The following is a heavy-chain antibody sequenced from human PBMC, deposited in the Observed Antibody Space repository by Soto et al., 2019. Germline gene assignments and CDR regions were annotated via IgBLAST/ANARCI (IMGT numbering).Heavy chain of an antibody. CDR2: ISSSSSYT. CDR1: GFTFSDYY. CDR3: ARARIQRGRYYFDY. D-gene: IGHD5-18*01. V-gene: IGHV3-11*06. J-gene: IGHJ4*02. Sequence: NPSETLRLSCAASGFTFSDYYMSWIRQAPGKGLEWVSYISSSSSYTNYADSVKGRFTISRDNAKNSLYLQMNSLRAEDTAVYYCARARIQRGRYYFDYWGQGTLVTVSS.